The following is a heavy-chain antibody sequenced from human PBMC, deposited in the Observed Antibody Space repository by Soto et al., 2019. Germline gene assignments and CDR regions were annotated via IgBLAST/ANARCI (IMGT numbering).Heavy chain of an antibody. Sequence: SETLSLTCAVYGGSFSGYYWSWIRQPPGKGLEWIGEVNHSGSTNYNPSLKSRVTISVDTSKNQFSLKLSSVTAADTAVYYCARGGICYDILTGYYDYYHYGMDVWGQGTTVTVSS. V-gene: IGHV4-34*01. D-gene: IGHD3-9*01. CDR2: VNHSGST. CDR3: ARGGICYDILTGYYDYYHYGMDV. J-gene: IGHJ6*02. CDR1: GGSFSGYY.